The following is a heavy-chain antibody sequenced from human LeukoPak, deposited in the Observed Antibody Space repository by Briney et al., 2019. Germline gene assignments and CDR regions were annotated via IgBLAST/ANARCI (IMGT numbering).Heavy chain of an antibody. CDR3: AKAGDSLRENYFDY. J-gene: IGHJ4*02. CDR1: GFTFDDYA. D-gene: IGHD5/OR15-5a*01. Sequence: GGSLRLSCAASGFTFDDYAMHWVRQARGKVLEWSPLISWDGGSTYYADSVKGRFTISRDNSKNSLYLQMNSLRAEDTALYYCAKAGDSLRENYFDYWGQGTLVTVSS. V-gene: IGHV3-43D*03. CDR2: ISWDGGST.